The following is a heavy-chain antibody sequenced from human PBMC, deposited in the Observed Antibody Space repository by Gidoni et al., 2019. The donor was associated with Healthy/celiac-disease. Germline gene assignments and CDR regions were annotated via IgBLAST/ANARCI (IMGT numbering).Heavy chain of an antibody. Sequence: QVQLQESGPGLVKPSQTLSLTCTVSGGSISSGDYYWSWIRQPPGKGLEWIGYIYYSGSTYYNPSLKSRVTISVDTSKNQFSLKLSSVTAADTAVYYCARYPREFPGSVEDFDWLEGAFDIWGQGTMVTVSS. CDR3: ARYPREFPGSVEDFDWLEGAFDI. J-gene: IGHJ3*02. CDR2: IYYSGST. V-gene: IGHV4-30-4*01. D-gene: IGHD3-9*01. CDR1: GGSISSGDYY.